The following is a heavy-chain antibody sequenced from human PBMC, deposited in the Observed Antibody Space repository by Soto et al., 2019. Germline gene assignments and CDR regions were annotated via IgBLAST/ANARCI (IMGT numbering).Heavy chain of an antibody. J-gene: IGHJ4*02. Sequence: PSETLSLTCTVSGGSIISGDFYFICIRQPPWKGLELIGNIYYSGSTYYNPSLRSRAIMSVDTSLNQFSLKLSSLTAADTAVYFCARADDFSDRFDYWGQGALVTVSS. V-gene: IGHV4-30-4*01. D-gene: IGHD4-17*01. CDR2: IYYSGST. CDR3: ARADDFSDRFDY. CDR1: GGSIISGDFY.